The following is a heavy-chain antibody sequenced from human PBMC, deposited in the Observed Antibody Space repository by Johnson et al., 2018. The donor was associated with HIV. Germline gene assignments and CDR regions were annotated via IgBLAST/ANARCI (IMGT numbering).Heavy chain of an antibody. CDR3: AREVGVPLGYCSGGSCSGAFDI. J-gene: IGHJ3*02. CDR1: GFTFSSYG. CDR2: IWYDGSNK. V-gene: IGHV3-30*19. D-gene: IGHD2-15*01. Sequence: QVQLVESGGGVVQPGRSLRLSCAASGFTFSSYGMHWVRQAPGKGLEWVAVIWYDGSNKYYADSVKGRFTISRDNSKNTLYLQMNSLRAEDTAVYYCAREVGVPLGYCSGGSCSGAFDIWGQGTMVTVSS.